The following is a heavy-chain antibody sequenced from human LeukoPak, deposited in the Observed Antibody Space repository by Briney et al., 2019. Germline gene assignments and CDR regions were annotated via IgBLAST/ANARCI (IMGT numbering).Heavy chain of an antibody. CDR1: GFTFDDCA. D-gene: IGHD1-26*01. V-gene: IGHV3-9*01. CDR2: ISWNSGSI. Sequence: GGSLRLSCAASGFTFDDCAMHWVRQAPGKGLEWVSGISWNSGSIGYADSVKGRFTISRDNAKNSLYLQMNSLRAEDTALYYCAKDILIVGVSFGFDYWGQGTLVTVSS. CDR3: AKDILIVGVSFGFDY. J-gene: IGHJ4*02.